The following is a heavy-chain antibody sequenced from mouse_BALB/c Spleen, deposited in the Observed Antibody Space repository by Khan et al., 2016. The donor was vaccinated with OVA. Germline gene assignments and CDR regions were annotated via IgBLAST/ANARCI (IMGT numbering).Heavy chain of an antibody. CDR3: AGTITTAKGDYYAMDY. Sequence: EVELVESGGDLVKPGGSLKLSCAASGFTFSSYGMSWVRQTPDKRLEWVATISSGGHYTYFPDSVRGRFTISGDNAKNTLYLQMSSLKSEDTAMYYCAGTITTAKGDYYAMDYWGQGTSVTVSS. CDR1: GFTFSSYG. CDR2: ISSGGHYT. D-gene: IGHD1-2*01. J-gene: IGHJ4*01. V-gene: IGHV5-6*01.